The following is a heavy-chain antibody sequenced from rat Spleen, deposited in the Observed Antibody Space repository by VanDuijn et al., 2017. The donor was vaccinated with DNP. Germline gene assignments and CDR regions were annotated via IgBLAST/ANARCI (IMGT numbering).Heavy chain of an antibody. CDR2: IGPSGGST. CDR3: TRDNYSSYMPYYYVMDA. CDR1: GFTFSNYG. D-gene: IGHD1-2*01. Sequence: EVQLVESGGGLVQPGRSLKLSCAASGFTFSNYGMNWIRQAPTKGLEWVASIGPSGGSTYYRDSVKGRFTISRDNAKSTLYLQMNSLRSEDTATYYCTRDNYSSYMPYYYVMDAWGQGTSVTVSS. V-gene: IGHV5-19*01. J-gene: IGHJ4*01.